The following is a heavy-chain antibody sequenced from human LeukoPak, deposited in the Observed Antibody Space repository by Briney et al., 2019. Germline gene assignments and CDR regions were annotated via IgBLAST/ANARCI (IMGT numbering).Heavy chain of an antibody. J-gene: IGHJ4*02. CDR3: AKDTGAVAGPFDY. D-gene: IGHD6-19*01. Sequence: PGGCLRLSCAVSGFTFDDYAMHWVRQAAGKGMGWVSGISWNSGSIVYADSVKGRFTISRDNAKNSLYLQMNSLRAEDTALYYCAKDTGAVAGPFDYWGQGTLVTVSS. CDR1: GFTFDDYA. V-gene: IGHV3-9*01. CDR2: ISWNSGSI.